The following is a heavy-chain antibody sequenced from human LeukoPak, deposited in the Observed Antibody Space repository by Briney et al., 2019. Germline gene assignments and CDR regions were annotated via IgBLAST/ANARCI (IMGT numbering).Heavy chain of an antibody. Sequence: GRSLRLSCAASGFTFSSYAMHWVRQAPGKALEWVAVISYDGSNKYYADSVKGRFTISRDNSKNTLYLQMNSLRAEDTAVYYCARDLKHCSSTSCYNWFDPWGQGTLVTVSS. V-gene: IGHV3-30-3*01. CDR2: ISYDGSNK. D-gene: IGHD2-2*01. CDR1: GFTFSSYA. CDR3: ARDLKHCSSTSCYNWFDP. J-gene: IGHJ5*02.